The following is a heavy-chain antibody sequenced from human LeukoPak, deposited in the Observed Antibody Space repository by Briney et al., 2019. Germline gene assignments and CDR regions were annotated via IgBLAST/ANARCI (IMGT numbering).Heavy chain of an antibody. V-gene: IGHV1-18*01. J-gene: IGHJ1*01. D-gene: IGHD6-13*01. CDR1: GYTFTSYG. Sequence: GASVKVSCKASGYTFTSYGISWVRQAPGQGLEWMGWISAYNGNTNYAQKLQGRVTMTTDTSTSTAYMELSSLRFEDTAVYYCARDILAAAGTNKYFQHWGQGTLVTVSS. CDR2: ISAYNGNT. CDR3: ARDILAAAGTNKYFQH.